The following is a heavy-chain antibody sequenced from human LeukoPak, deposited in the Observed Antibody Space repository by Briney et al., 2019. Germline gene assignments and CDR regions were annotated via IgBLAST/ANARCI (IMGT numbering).Heavy chain of an antibody. CDR1: GFTFSSYS. CDR2: ISSSSSYI. Sequence: GGSLRLSCAASGFTFSSYSMNWVRQAPGKGLEWVSSISSSSSYIYYADPVKGRFTISRDNAKNSLYLQMNSLRAEDTAVYYCARSLRPYYFDYWGQGTLVTVSS. D-gene: IGHD3-10*01. CDR3: ARSLRPYYFDY. V-gene: IGHV3-21*01. J-gene: IGHJ4*02.